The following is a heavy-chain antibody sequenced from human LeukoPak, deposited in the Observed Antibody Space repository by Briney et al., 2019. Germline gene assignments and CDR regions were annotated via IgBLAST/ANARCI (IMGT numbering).Heavy chain of an antibody. V-gene: IGHV3-48*03. CDR1: GFTFSSYE. CDR2: ISSSGSTI. J-gene: IGHJ4*02. CDR3: ARVKGSGVSYYFDY. D-gene: IGHD3-10*01. Sequence: GGSLRLSCAGSGFTFSSYELSWVRQAPGKGLEWISYISSSGSTIYYADSVKGRFTISRDNAKNSLYLQMNSLRAEDTAVYYCARVKGSGVSYYFDYWGQGTLVTVSS.